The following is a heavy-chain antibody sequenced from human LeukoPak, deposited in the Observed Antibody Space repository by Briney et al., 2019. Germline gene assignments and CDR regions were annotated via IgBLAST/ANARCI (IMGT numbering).Heavy chain of an antibody. D-gene: IGHD3-22*01. Sequence: SETLSLTCTVSGGSISSSNYYWGWIRQPPGKGLEWIGSIYYSGSTYYTPSLKSRVTISVDTSKNQFSLKLSSVTAADTAVYYCAREIWDLHSRNYYDSSGKYWYFDLWGRGTLVTVSS. CDR2: IYYSGST. J-gene: IGHJ2*01. CDR1: GGSISSSNYY. V-gene: IGHV4-39*07. CDR3: AREIWDLHSRNYYDSSGKYWYFDL.